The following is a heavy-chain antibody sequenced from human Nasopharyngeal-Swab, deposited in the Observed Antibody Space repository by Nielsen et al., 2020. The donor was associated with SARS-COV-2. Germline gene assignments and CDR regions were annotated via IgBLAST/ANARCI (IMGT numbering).Heavy chain of an antibody. J-gene: IGHJ3*02. CDR3: AKDSFSFRATFDASEI. CDR1: AFTFRSYT. CDR2: IQYDASNK. D-gene: IGHD2/OR15-2a*01. V-gene: IGHV3-30*02. Sequence: GESLKISCATSAFTFRSYTMHWVRQAPGKGLEWLTVIQYDASNKYYADSVKDRFTISRDNSKNTLYLDMNRMRVEDTAVYYCAKDSFSFRATFDASEIWGQGTMVTVSS.